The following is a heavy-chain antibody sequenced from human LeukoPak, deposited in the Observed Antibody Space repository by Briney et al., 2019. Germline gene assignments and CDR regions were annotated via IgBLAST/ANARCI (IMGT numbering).Heavy chain of an antibody. CDR2: IYYSGST. D-gene: IGHD6-13*01. V-gene: IGHV4-39*07. J-gene: IGHJ3*02. CDR1: GGSISSSSNC. CDR3: ARDASSWGGAFDI. Sequence: SETLSLTCTVSGGSISSSSNCWGWIRQPPGKGLEWIGTIYYSGSTNYNPSLKSRVSISVDTSKNQFSLNLSSVTTADAAVYYCARDASSWGGAFDIWGQGTMVTVSS.